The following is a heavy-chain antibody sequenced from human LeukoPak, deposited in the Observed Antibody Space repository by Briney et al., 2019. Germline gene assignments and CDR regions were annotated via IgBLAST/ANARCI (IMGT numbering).Heavy chain of an antibody. CDR3: ARDHDDILTGQGYYYYYGMDV. J-gene: IGHJ6*02. CDR2: IYHSGST. D-gene: IGHD3-9*01. Sequence: SGTLSLTCAVSGGSISSSNWWSWVRQPPGKGLEWIGEIYHSGSTNYNPSLKSRVTISVDKSKNQFSLKLSSVAAADTAVYYCARDHDDILTGQGYYYYYGMDVWGQGTTVTVSS. CDR1: GGSISSSNW. V-gene: IGHV4-4*02.